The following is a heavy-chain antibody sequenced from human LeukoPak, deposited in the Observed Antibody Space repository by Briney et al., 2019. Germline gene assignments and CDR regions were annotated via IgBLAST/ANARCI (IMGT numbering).Heavy chain of an antibody. J-gene: IGHJ4*02. V-gene: IGHV3-30-3*01. CDR3: AREAAALDC. Sequence: GGSLRLSCAASGFTFSDYAMHWVRQAPGKGLEWVAVISYDGSNKYYADSVKGRFTISRDNSKNTLYLQMNSLRAEDTAVYYCAREAAALDCWGQGTLVTVSS. CDR2: ISYDGSNK. CDR1: GFTFSDYA. D-gene: IGHD6-25*01.